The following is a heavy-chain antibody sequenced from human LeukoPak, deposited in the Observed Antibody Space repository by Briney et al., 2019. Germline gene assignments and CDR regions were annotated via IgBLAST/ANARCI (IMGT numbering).Heavy chain of an antibody. CDR2: ISSSSSYI. CDR1: GFTFSSYG. D-gene: IGHD5-18*01. V-gene: IGHV3-21*04. J-gene: IGHJ4*02. CDR3: ARVPGGYSYGTVDY. Sequence: GGSLRLSCAASGFTFSSYGMNWVRQAPGKGLEWVSYISSSSSYIYYADSVKGRFTISRDNAKNSLYLQMNSLRAEDTALYYCARVPGGYSYGTVDYWGQGTLVTVSS.